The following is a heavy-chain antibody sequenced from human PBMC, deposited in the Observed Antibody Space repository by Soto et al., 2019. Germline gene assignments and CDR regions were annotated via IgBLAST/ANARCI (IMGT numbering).Heavy chain of an antibody. D-gene: IGHD1-26*01. CDR2: INSDGSST. V-gene: IGHV3-74*01. CDR3: ARGYRGSYGNDY. J-gene: IGHJ4*02. Sequence: EVQLVESGGGLVQPGGSLRLSCAASGFTFSSYWMHWVRQAPGKGLVWVSRINSDGSSTNYADSVKGRFTISRDNAKNTLYLQMNSLRAEDTAVYFCARGYRGSYGNDYWDQGTLVTVSS. CDR1: GFTFSSYW.